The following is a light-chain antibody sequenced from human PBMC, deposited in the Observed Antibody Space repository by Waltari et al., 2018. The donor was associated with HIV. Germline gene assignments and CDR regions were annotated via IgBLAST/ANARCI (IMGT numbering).Light chain of an antibody. CDR3: QQYYEDSWP. CDR1: QSVRSW. V-gene: IGKV1-5*03. Sequence: DIQLTQAPSTLSASLVDSVTITCRASQSVRSWLAWYQQKPGRAPKLLISQASTLDSSDPTRFSGSGSGADLTLTSNVLQPDDSLSYYWQQYYEDSWPLGQGTRVEI. CDR2: QAS. J-gene: IGKJ1*01.